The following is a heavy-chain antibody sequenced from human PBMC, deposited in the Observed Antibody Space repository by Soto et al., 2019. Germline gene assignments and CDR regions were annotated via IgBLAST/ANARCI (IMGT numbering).Heavy chain of an antibody. CDR3: ARGGYYYYYYGMDV. V-gene: IGHV3-30-3*01. CDR1: GFTFSSYA. J-gene: IGHJ6*02. CDR2: ISYDGSNK. Sequence: QVQLVESGGGVVQPGRSLRLSCAASGFTFSSYAMHWVRQAPGKGLEWVAVISYDGSNKYYADSVKGRFTISRDNSKNTLYLQMNSLRAEDTAVYYCARGGYYYYYYGMDVWGQGTTVTVSS.